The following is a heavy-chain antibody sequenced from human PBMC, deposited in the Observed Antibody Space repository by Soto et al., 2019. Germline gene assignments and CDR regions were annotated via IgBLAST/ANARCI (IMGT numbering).Heavy chain of an antibody. CDR2: IKQDGSEK. D-gene: IGHD6-19*01. J-gene: IGHJ6*02. Sequence: EVQLVESGGGLVQPGGSLRLSCAASGFTFSSYWMRWVRQAPGKGLEWVANIKQDGSEKYYVDSVKGRFTISRDNAKNSLYLQMNSLRAEDTAVYYCARWPSAAVAGTGYYYYYGMDVWGQGTTVTVSS. CDR1: GFTFSSYW. CDR3: ARWPSAAVAGTGYYYYYGMDV. V-gene: IGHV3-7*05.